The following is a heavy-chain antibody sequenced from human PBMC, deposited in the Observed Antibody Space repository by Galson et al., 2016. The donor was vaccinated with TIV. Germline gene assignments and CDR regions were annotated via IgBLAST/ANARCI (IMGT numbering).Heavy chain of an antibody. CDR2: IIPLFSTA. Sequence: SVKVSCKASGGSFSSYVIRWVRQAPGQGLEWMGGIIPLFSTANYAQKFQGRVTITADESTSTAYMELSSLRSEDTAIYYFSKDRNTAMDTYYWYYGMDVWGQGTTVTVSS. CDR3: SKDRNTAMDTYYWYYGMDV. V-gene: IGHV1-69*13. J-gene: IGHJ6*02. D-gene: IGHD5-18*01. CDR1: GGSFSSYV.